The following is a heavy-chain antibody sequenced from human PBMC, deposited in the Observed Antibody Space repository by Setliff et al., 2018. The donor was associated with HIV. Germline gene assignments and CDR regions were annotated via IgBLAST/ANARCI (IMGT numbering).Heavy chain of an antibody. Sequence: VASVKVSCKASGYTFTDYSMHWVRQAPGQGLEWMGWINPNSGGSNFAQKFQGRVTMTRDASISTAYMELSSLRSDDTAVYYCATLFSSGWHFDYWGQGTLVTVSS. J-gene: IGHJ4*02. CDR1: GYTFTDYS. V-gene: IGHV1-2*02. CDR2: INPNSGGS. D-gene: IGHD6-19*01. CDR3: ATLFSSGWHFDY.